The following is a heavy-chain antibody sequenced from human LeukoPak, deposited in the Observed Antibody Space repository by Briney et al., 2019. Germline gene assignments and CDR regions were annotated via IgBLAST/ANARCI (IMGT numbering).Heavy chain of an antibody. V-gene: IGHV3-15*01. CDR3: TTESIAAAYDWGFDY. Sequence: PGGSLRLSCAASGFTFSNAWMSWVRQAPGKGLEWVGRIKSKTDGGTTDYAAPVKGRFTITRDDSKNTLYLQMNSLKTEDTAVYYCTTESIAAAYDWGFDYWGQGTLVTVSS. CDR2: IKSKTDGGTT. J-gene: IGHJ4*02. CDR1: GFTFSNAW. D-gene: IGHD6-13*01.